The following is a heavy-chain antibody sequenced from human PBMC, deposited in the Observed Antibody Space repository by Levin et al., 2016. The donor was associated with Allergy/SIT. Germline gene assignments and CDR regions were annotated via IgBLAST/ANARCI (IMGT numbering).Heavy chain of an antibody. Sequence: GESLKISCAASGFTFNYYAMQWVRQAPGKGLEWVALTSYDGVYKYYADSVKDRFTISRDNSKNTLYLQMNSLRAEDTAVYYCAKGSGAARPYYFDSWGQGTLVTVSS. J-gene: IGHJ4*02. CDR3: AKGSGAARPYYFDS. D-gene: IGHD6-6*01. CDR2: TSYDGVYK. CDR1: GFTFNYYA. V-gene: IGHV3-30*04.